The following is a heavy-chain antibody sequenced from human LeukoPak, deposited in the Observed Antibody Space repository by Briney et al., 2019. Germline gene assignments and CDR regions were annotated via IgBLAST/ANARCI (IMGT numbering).Heavy chain of an antibody. V-gene: IGHV3-9*01. J-gene: IGHJ4*02. Sequence: PGGSLRLSCAASGFTFGDYAMHWVRQVPGKGLEWVSGISYNSAPIDYADSVKGRFNISRDNARNSLDLHMNGLRPEDTALYYCVKGAYWRNLVYYYYLDFWGQGSLVTDSS. D-gene: IGHD2-21*01. CDR3: VKGAYWRNLVYYYYLDF. CDR2: ISYNSAPI. CDR1: GFTFGDYA.